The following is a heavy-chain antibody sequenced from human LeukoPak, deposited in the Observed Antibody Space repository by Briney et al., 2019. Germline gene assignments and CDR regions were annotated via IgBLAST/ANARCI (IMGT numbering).Heavy chain of an antibody. Sequence: SVKVSCKASGGTFSSYAISWVRQAPGQGLEWMGGIIPIFGTANYAQKFQGGVTITADESTSTAYMELSSLRSEDTAVYYCARDPGGDPLRWFDPWGQGTLVTVSS. D-gene: IGHD4-17*01. CDR2: IIPIFGTA. J-gene: IGHJ5*02. CDR1: GGTFSSYA. CDR3: ARDPGGDPLRWFDP. V-gene: IGHV1-69*13.